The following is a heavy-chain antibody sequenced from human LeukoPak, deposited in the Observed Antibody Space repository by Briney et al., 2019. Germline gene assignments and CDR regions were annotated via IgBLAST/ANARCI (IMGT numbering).Heavy chain of an antibody. J-gene: IGHJ3*02. D-gene: IGHD3-16*01. V-gene: IGHV3-48*03. Sequence: GGSLRLSCAASGFTFSSYEMNWVRQAPGKGLEWVSYISSSGSTIYYADSVKGRFTVSRDNAENSLYLQMNSLRAEDTAVYYCARVGGSIYDAFDIWGQGTMVTVSS. CDR1: GFTFSSYE. CDR3: ARVGGSIYDAFDI. CDR2: ISSSGSTI.